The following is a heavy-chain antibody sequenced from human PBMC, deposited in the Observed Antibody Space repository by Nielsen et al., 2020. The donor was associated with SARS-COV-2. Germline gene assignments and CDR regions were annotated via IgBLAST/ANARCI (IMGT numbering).Heavy chain of an antibody. J-gene: IGHJ4*02. V-gene: IGHV4-59*01. CDR3: ARARDYDILTVDY. Sequence: SETLFLTCTVSGGSISSYYWSWIRQPPGKGLEWIGYIYYSGSTNYNPSLKSRVTISVDTSKNQFSLKLSSVTAADTAVYYCARARDYDILTVDYWGQGTLVTVSS. D-gene: IGHD3-9*01. CDR2: IYYSGST. CDR1: GGSISSYY.